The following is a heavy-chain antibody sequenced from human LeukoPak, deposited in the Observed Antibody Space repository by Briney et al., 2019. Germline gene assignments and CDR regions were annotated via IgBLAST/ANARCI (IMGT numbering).Heavy chain of an antibody. Sequence: SSETLSLTCTVSGYSISSGYYWGWIRQPPGKGLEWIGYIYHSGSTYYNPSLKSRVTISVDTSKNQFSLKLSSVTAADTAVYYCARDSSLYYYDSSGPLDYWGQGTLVTVSS. CDR1: GYSISSGYY. CDR3: ARDSSLYYYDSSGPLDY. V-gene: IGHV4-38-2*02. J-gene: IGHJ4*02. D-gene: IGHD3-22*01. CDR2: IYHSGST.